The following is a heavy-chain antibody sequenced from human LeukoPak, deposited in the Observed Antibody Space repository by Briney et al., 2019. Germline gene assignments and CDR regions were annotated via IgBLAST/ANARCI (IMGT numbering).Heavy chain of an antibody. V-gene: IGHV3-43*01. D-gene: IGHD2-8*01. J-gene: IGHJ4*02. CDR3: VKDFGPQRDWTKWYTTYFEN. CDR2: LTWDGRRP. Sequence: RTGGSLRLSCEASGFSFSDYTLHWVRQAPGKGLEWVSLLTWDGRRPHYADSVKGRFTISRDNNKNSLYLDMKGLGPEDTALYYCVKDFGPQRDWTKWYTTYFENWGQGTLVTVSS. CDR1: GFSFSDYT.